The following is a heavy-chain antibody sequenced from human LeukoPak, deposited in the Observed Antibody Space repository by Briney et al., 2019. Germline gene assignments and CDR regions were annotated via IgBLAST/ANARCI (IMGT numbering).Heavy chain of an antibody. CDR2: INSDGSST. CDR1: GFTFSRYW. V-gene: IGHV3-74*01. CDR3: ARDGLTETTRDSDY. D-gene: IGHD4-11*01. Sequence: GGSLRLSCAASGFTFSRYWMHWVRHAPGKGLVRVSRINSDGSSTSYADSVKGRFTISRDNAKNTLYLQMNSLTVEDTAVYYCARDGLTETTRDSDYWGQGTLVTVSS. J-gene: IGHJ4*02.